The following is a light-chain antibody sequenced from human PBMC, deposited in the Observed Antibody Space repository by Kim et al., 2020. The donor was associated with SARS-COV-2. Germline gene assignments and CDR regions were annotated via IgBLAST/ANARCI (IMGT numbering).Light chain of an antibody. J-gene: IGLJ2*01. CDR3: GADHGSGSNFVCV. V-gene: IGLV9-49*01. CDR1: SGYSNYK. CDR2: VGTGGIVG. Sequence: QPVLTQPPSASASLGASVTLTCTLSSGYSNYKVDWYQQRPGKGPRFVMRVGTGGIVGSKGDGIPDRFSVLGSGLNRYLTIKNIQEEDESDYHCGADHGSGSNFVCVFGGGTQLTGL.